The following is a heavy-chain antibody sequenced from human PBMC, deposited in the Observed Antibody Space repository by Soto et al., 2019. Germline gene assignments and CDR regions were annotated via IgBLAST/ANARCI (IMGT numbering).Heavy chain of an antibody. CDR2: IYWDDSK. V-gene: IGHV2-5*02. J-gene: IGHJ4*02. CDR3: AHAYGGRSLY. CDR1: GFSLTTDRVG. D-gene: IGHD1-26*01. Sequence: QITLKESGPTLVKPTQTLTLTCTFSGFSLTTDRVGVGWIRQPPGEALEWLAVIYWDDSKAYRPSLESRLTITKDVSKYLVALTMTNMESLDLATYYCAHAYGGRSLYWGQGTLVTVSS.